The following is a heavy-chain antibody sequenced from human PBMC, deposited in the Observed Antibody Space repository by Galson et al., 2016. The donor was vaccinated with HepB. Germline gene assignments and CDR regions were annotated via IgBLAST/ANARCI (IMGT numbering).Heavy chain of an antibody. CDR2: IYYNGNT. CDR3: ARRGGAHEPFDH. D-gene: IGHD1-14*01. V-gene: IGHV4-31*03. CDR1: GGSTSSGGYY. J-gene: IGHJ4*02. Sequence: TLSLTCSVSGGSTSSGGYYWTWIRQHPGKGLEWIGYIYYNGNTFYNPSLKSRVIISRDTSKNQFSLNLSSVTTADTAVYYCARRGGAHEPFDHWGQGALVTVSS.